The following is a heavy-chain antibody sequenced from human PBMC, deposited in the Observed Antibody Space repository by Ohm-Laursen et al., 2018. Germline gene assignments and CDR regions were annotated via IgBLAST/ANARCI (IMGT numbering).Heavy chain of an antibody. CDR3: AKAIVGSRSGFDI. Sequence: SLRLSCAASGITFSSYAMSWVRQAPGKGPEWVSAINNYGFATYYADSVKGRFTISRDNSRSTLYLQMNNLRAEDTAVYYCAKAIVGSRSGFDIWGQGTLVTVSS. CDR1: GITFSSYA. J-gene: IGHJ3*02. D-gene: IGHD1-26*01. V-gene: IGHV3-23*01. CDR2: INNYGFAT.